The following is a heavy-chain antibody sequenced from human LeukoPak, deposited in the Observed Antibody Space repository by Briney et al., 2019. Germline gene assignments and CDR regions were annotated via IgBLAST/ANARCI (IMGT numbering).Heavy chain of an antibody. D-gene: IGHD6-6*01. CDR1: GYSFTSYW. V-gene: IGHV5-51*01. Sequence: GESLKISCKGSGYSFTSYWIGWVRLMPGKGLEWMGIIYPGDSDTRYSPSFQGQVTISADKSISTAYLQCSSLKASDTAMYYCARHLEYSSSGGSFDYWGQGTLVTGSS. CDR2: IYPGDSDT. CDR3: ARHLEYSSSGGSFDY. J-gene: IGHJ4*02.